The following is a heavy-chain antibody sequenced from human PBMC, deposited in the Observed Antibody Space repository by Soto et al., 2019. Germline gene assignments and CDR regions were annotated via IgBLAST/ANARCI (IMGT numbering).Heavy chain of an antibody. CDR1: GFTFSSYA. D-gene: IGHD2-15*01. J-gene: IGHJ5*02. CDR3: AREKYCSGGSCYSISYNWFDP. V-gene: IGHV3-30-3*01. CDR2: ISYDGSNK. Sequence: LRLSCAASGFTFSSYAMHWVRQAPGKGLEWVAVISYDGSNKYYADSVKGRFTISRDNSKNTLYLQMNSLRAEDTAVYYCAREKYCSGGSCYSISYNWFDPWGQGTLVTVSS.